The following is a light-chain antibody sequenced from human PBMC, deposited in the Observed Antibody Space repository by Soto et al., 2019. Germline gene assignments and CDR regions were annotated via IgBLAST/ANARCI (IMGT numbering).Light chain of an antibody. Sequence: DIQITQSPSSLSASIGDRVTITCRASQSISTYLNWYQQKPGKAPKLLMYAASTLQSGVPSKFSGSGSGTDFTLTISSLQPEDFATYYCQQYNSYPYSFGQGTKVDIK. V-gene: IGKV1-16*02. J-gene: IGKJ2*03. CDR2: AAS. CDR3: QQYNSYPYS. CDR1: QSISTY.